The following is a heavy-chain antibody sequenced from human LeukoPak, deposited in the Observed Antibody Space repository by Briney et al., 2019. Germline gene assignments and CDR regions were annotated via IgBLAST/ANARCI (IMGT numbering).Heavy chain of an antibody. CDR1: GYTFTSYY. D-gene: IGHD6-19*01. Sequence: ASVKVSCKASGYTFTSYYMHWVRQAPGQGLEWMGIINPSGGSTRYAEKFQGRVTMTRATSTSTVYMELSSLRSEDTAVYYCARGAVAGRRFDYWGQGTLVTVSS. J-gene: IGHJ4*02. V-gene: IGHV1-46*03. CDR2: INPSGGST. CDR3: ARGAVAGRRFDY.